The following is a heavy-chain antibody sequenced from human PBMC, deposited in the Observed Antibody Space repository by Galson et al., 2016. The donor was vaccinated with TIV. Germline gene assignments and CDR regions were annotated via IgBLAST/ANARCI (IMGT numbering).Heavy chain of an antibody. J-gene: IGHJ6*03. CDR3: ARPSSSCRGCSYYYYMGV. Sequence: SVKVSCKASGGTFNIYAISWVRQAPGQGLEWMGGILPIFGATTYAQKFQGRATITADESTNTAYMELSSLKSDDTAMYYCARPSSSCRGCSYYYYMGVWGKGTTVTVSS. CDR2: ILPIFGAT. CDR1: GGTFNIYA. D-gene: IGHD6-19*01. V-gene: IGHV1-69*13.